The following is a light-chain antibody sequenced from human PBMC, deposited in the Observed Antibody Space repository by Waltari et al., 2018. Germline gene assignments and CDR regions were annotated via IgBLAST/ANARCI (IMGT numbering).Light chain of an antibody. CDR1: QGISSY. J-gene: IGKJ1*01. CDR2: AAS. CDR3: QQYYSYPLT. Sequence: AIRMTQSPSSLSASTGDRVTITCRASQGISSYLAWYQQKPGKAPKLLIYAASTLQSGVPSMFSGSGSGTDFTLTISCLQSEDFATYYCQQYYSYPLTFGQGTKVEIK. V-gene: IGKV1-8*01.